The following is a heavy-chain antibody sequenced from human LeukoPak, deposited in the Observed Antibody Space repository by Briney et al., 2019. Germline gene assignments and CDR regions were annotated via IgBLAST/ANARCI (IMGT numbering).Heavy chain of an antibody. CDR2: IYSGGST. J-gene: IGHJ6*03. V-gene: IGHV3-53*01. CDR3: ARVLLYYYYYYMDV. D-gene: IGHD2-21*01. Sequence: GGSLRLSCAASGFTVSSNYMSWVRQAPGKGLEWVSVIYSGGSTYYADSVKGRFTISRDNSKNTLYLQMNSLRAEDTAVYYCARVLLYYYYYYMDVWGKGTTVTVSS. CDR1: GFTVSSNY.